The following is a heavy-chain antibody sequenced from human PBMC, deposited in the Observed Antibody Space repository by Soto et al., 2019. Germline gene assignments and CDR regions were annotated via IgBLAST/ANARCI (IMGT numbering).Heavy chain of an antibody. CDR2: INHSGST. Sequence: SETLSLTCAVYGGSFSGYYWSWIRQPPGKGLEWIGEINHSGSTNYNPSLKSRVTISVDTSKNQFSLKLSSVTAADTAVYYCARGGLYSSSSYFDYWGQGTLVTVSS. V-gene: IGHV4-34*01. CDR3: ARGGLYSSSSYFDY. J-gene: IGHJ4*02. D-gene: IGHD6-6*01. CDR1: GGSFSGYY.